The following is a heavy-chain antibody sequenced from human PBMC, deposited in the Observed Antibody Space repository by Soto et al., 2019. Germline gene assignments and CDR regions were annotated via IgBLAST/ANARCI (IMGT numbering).Heavy chain of an antibody. CDR2: INHSGST. V-gene: IGHV4-34*09. Sequence: PSETLSLICAVYGGSFSGYYWSWIRQPPGKGLEWIGEINHSGSTYYNPSLKSRVTISVDTSKNQFSLKLSSVTAADTAVYYCARRYGGNFDYWGQGTLVTVSS. J-gene: IGHJ4*02. D-gene: IGHD2-15*01. CDR3: ARRYGGNFDY. CDR1: GGSFSGYY.